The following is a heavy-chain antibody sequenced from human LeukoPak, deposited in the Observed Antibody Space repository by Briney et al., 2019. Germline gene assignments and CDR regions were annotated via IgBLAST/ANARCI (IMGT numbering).Heavy chain of an antibody. CDR3: ARTLVAHDGENWFDP. Sequence: SETLSLTCAVYGGSFSGYYWSWIRQPPGKGLEWIGEINHSGSTNYNPSLKSRVTISVDTSKNQFSLKLSSVTAADTAVYYCARTLVAHDGENWFDPWGQGTLVTVSS. CDR2: INHSGST. V-gene: IGHV4-34*01. J-gene: IGHJ5*02. CDR1: GGSFSGYY. D-gene: IGHD5-12*01.